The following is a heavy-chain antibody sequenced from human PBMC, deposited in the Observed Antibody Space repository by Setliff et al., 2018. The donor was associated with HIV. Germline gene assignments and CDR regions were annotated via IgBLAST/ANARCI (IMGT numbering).Heavy chain of an antibody. Sequence: SETLSLPCTVSGDSISSYYWSWIRQPPGKGLEWIGYIYTSGSTNYNPSLKSRVTISVDTSKNHFSLKLSSVTAADTAVYYCARRAANGLFDYWGQGTLVTVSS. J-gene: IGHJ4*02. V-gene: IGHV4-4*09. CDR1: GDSISSYY. CDR3: ARRAANGLFDY. CDR2: IYTSGST. D-gene: IGHD2-15*01.